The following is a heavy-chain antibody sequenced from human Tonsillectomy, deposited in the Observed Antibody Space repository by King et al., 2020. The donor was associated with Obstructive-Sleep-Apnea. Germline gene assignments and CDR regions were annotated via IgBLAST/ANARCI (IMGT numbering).Heavy chain of an antibody. Sequence: QLVQSGGGVVQPGRSLRLSCAASGFTFSSYGMHWVRQAPGKGLEWVAVISYVGSNKYYADSVKGRFTISRDNSKNTLYLQMNSLRDEDTAVYYCANGLDDSGDPNAFDIWGQGTMVTVSS. J-gene: IGHJ3*02. CDR2: ISYVGSNK. V-gene: IGHV3-30*18. CDR3: ANGLDDSGDPNAFDI. CDR1: GFTFSSYG. D-gene: IGHD3-22*01.